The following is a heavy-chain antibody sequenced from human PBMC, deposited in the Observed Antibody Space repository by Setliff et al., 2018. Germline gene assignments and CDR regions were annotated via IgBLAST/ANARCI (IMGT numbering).Heavy chain of an antibody. J-gene: IGHJ6*03. V-gene: IGHV3-7*03. CDR3: ARGVGATGYYYMDV. CDR2: TNPDGDEI. Sequence: SGGSLRLSCAGSGVTVNKPWMSWVRQAPGKGLEWVALTNPDGDEIHYVDSVKGRFTISRDNAKNSLFLQISSLRAEDTAMYYCARGVGATGYYYMDVWGKGTTVTVSS. CDR1: GVTVNKPW. D-gene: IGHD1-26*01.